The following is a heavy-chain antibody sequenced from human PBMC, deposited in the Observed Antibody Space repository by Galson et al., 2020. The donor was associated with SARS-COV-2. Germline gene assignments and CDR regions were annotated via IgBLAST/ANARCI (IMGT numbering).Heavy chain of an antibody. CDR2: IYREGSST. CDR1: GFTFSNHW. D-gene: IGHD7-27*01. J-gene: IGHJ4*02. V-gene: IGHV3-74*01. CDR3: ARGDMGNDYFDY. Sequence: ALHGESLKISCAVSGFTFSNHWMHWVRQAPGKGLVWVSRIYREGSSTSYADSLKGRFTISGDNAKNTLYLQMNSLRAKDTAVYYCARGDMGNDYFDYWGQGTLVTVSS.